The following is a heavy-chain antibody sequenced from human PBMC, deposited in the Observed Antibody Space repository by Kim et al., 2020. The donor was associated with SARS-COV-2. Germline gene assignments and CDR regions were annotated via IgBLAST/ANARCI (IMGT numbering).Heavy chain of an antibody. J-gene: IGHJ4*02. D-gene: IGHD3-10*01. CDR3: ARGGGSGIRGSY. V-gene: IGHV1-3*01. Sequence: KSYQTFKSRVTSTRDTSASTAYMELSSLRSEDTAVYYCARGGGSGIRGSYWGQGTLVTVSS.